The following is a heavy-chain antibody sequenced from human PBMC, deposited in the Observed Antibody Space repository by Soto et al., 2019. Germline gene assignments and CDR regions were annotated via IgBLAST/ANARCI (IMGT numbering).Heavy chain of an antibody. V-gene: IGHV2-5*02. D-gene: IGHD4-4*01. CDR2: IYWDDYK. J-gene: IGHJ5*02. CDR1: GFSLSSDGVG. CDR3: VHRRVDSTNYAWFDP. Sequence: QITLKESGPTLVKPTQTLTLTCTFSGFSLSSDGVGVGWIRQPPGTTLEWLALIYWDDYKRYSPSLKNRLNIPRYTSKNQVVLTLTNMDPVDTATYYCVHRRVDSTNYAWFDPCSQGTLVTVSS.